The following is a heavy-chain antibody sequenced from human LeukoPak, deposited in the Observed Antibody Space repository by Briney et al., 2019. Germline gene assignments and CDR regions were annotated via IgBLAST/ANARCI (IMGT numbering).Heavy chain of an antibody. D-gene: IGHD2-21*02. CDR2: IYYSGST. V-gene: IGHV4-39*07. J-gene: IGHJ4*02. CDR3: ARGPPYIVVVTAIGFFDY. CDR1: GGSISSSSYY. Sequence: SETLSLTCTVSGGSISSSSYYWGWIRQPPGKGLEWIGSIYYSGSTYYNPSLKSRVTISIDTSKNQFSLKLSSVTAADTAVYYCARGPPYIVVVTAIGFFDYWGQGTLVTVSS.